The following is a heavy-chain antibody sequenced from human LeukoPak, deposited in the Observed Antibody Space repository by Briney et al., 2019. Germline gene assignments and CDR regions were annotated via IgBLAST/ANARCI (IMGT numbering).Heavy chain of an antibody. V-gene: IGHV7-4-1*02. Sequence: ASVIVSCKASGYDFSNYPIKWVRQAPGQGLEWMGWINTKTGYPSYAQGFRGRFVFSLDTTDSTAHLQISSLKAEDTAVYFCARDRGVTGWFDPWGQGTLVTVSS. CDR1: GYDFSNYP. CDR2: INTKTGYP. J-gene: IGHJ5*02. CDR3: ARDRGVTGWFDP. D-gene: IGHD3-10*01.